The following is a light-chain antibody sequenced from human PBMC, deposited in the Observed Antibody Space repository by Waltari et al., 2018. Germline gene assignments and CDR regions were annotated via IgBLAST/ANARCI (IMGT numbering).Light chain of an antibody. J-gene: IGKJ1*01. CDR3: MQAIQART. CDR1: QSLLHSNGKNY. Sequence: DIVMTQSPLSLPVTPGEPASIPCRSSQSLLHSNGKNYLNWYLQKPGQSQQVLLYLGSNRASGVPDRFSGSGSGTDFTLKISRVEAEDVGVYYCMQAIQARTFGQGTKVEVK. CDR2: LGS. V-gene: IGKV2-28*01.